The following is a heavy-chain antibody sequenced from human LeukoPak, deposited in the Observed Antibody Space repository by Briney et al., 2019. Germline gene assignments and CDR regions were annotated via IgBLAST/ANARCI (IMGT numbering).Heavy chain of an antibody. Sequence: GGSLRLSCEASGFIFSGAWMNWVRQAPGKGLEWVSVIYSGGATYYADSVKGRFTISRDNSKNTLYLQMNRLRAEDTAVYYCARERGGYYEKNGYSDYWGQGTLVTVSS. CDR1: GFIFSGAW. V-gene: IGHV3-66*01. D-gene: IGHD3-16*01. CDR2: IYSGGAT. CDR3: ARERGGYYEKNGYSDY. J-gene: IGHJ4*02.